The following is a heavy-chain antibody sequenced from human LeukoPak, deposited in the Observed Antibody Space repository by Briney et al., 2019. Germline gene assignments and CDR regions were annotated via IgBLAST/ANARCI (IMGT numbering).Heavy chain of an antibody. CDR1: GYTFTSNY. Sequence: SVKVSCKAFGYTFTSNYMHWVRQAPGQGLEWMGGIIPIFGTTNYAQKFQDRVTITADKSTSTAYMELSSLRSEDTAVYYCARVVGLTGYSSSWYSGYYYYMDVWGKGTTVTVSS. CDR2: IIPIFGTT. CDR3: ARVVGLTGYSSSWYSGYYYYMDV. V-gene: IGHV1-69*06. D-gene: IGHD6-13*01. J-gene: IGHJ6*03.